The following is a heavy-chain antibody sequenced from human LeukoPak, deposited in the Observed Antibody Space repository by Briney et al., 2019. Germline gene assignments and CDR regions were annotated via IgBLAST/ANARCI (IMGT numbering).Heavy chain of an antibody. CDR2: ISWDGGST. CDR1: GFTFDDYA. V-gene: IGHV3-43D*04. J-gene: IGHJ4*02. D-gene: IGHD5-18*01. Sequence: GGSLRLSCAASGFTFDDYAMHWVRQAPGKGLEWVSLISWDGGSTYYADSVKGRFTISRDNSKNSLYLQMNSLRAEDTASYYCAKASTGYSYGPSLDYWGQGTLVTVSS. CDR3: AKASTGYSYGPSLDY.